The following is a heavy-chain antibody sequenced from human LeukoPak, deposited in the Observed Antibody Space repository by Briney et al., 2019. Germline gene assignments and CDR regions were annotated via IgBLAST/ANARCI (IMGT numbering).Heavy chain of an antibody. CDR3: ARRYFGDDYGDYRGYNWFDP. V-gene: IGHV5-51*01. CDR2: IYPGDSDT. Sequence: GESLKISCKGSGYSFTSYWIAWVRQMPGKGLEWMGIIYPGDSDTRYSPSFQGQVTISADKSISTAYLQWSSLKASDTAMYYCARRYFGDDYGDYRGYNWFDPWGQGTLVTVSS. D-gene: IGHD4-17*01. J-gene: IGHJ5*02. CDR1: GYSFTSYW.